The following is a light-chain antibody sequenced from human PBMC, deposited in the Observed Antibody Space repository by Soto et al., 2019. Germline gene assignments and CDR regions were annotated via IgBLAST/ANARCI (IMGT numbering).Light chain of an antibody. CDR3: QQRSNWPSIT. CDR2: DAS. V-gene: IGKV3-11*01. Sequence: EIVLTQSPATLSLSPGERATLSCRASQSVSSFLAWYQQKPGRAPRLLIFDASTRATGIPARFSGSGSGTDFTLTISSLEPEDFAVYYCQQRSNWPSITFGQGTRLEIK. CDR1: QSVSSF. J-gene: IGKJ5*01.